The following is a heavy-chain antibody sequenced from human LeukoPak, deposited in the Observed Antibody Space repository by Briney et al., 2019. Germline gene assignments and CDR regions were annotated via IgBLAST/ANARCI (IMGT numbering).Heavy chain of an antibody. CDR1: GGSFGGYY. Sequence: SETLSLTCAVYGGSFGGYYWSWIRQPPGKGLEWIGEINHSGSTNYNPSLKSRVTISVDTSKNQFSLKLSSVTAADTAVYYCARVPQRFDPWGQGTLVTVSS. J-gene: IGHJ5*02. D-gene: IGHD6-13*01. CDR3: ARVPQRFDP. CDR2: INHSGST. V-gene: IGHV4-34*01.